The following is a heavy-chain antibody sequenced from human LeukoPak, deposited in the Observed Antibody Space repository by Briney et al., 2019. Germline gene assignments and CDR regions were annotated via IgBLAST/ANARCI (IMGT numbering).Heavy chain of an antibody. J-gene: IGHJ4*02. CDR1: GYTFTSYD. Sequence: GASVKVSCKASGYTFTSYDINWVRQATGQGLEWMGWMNPNSGNTGYAQKLQGRVTMTTDTSTSTAYMELRSLRSDDTAVYYCARLTDSSGYRIDYWGQGTLVTVSS. V-gene: IGHV1-8*01. D-gene: IGHD3-22*01. CDR3: ARLTDSSGYRIDY. CDR2: MNPNSGNT.